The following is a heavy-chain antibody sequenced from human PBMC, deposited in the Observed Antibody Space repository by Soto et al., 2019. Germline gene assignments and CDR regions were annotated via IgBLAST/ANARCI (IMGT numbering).Heavy chain of an antibody. CDR1: GFTFSSYA. Sequence: EVQLLESVGGLVQPGGSLGLSCAASGFTFSSYAMSWVRQAPGKGLEWVSAISGSGGSTYYADSVKGRFTISRDNSKNTLYLQMNSLRAEDTAVYYCAKEARRVVVAATGSSYYYYIDVSGKGTTVTVSS. V-gene: IGHV3-23*01. CDR3: AKEARRVVVAATGSSYYYYIDV. J-gene: IGHJ6*03. D-gene: IGHD2-15*01. CDR2: ISGSGGST.